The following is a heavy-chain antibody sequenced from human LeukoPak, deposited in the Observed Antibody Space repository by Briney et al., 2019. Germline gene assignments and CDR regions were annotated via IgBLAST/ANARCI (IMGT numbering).Heavy chain of an antibody. J-gene: IGHJ4*02. Sequence: PGGSLRLSCATSGFTVSSNYMSWVRQAPGKGLEWVSVIYDSGTTYYADSVKGRFLIFRDTSKNTVDLQMNSLRVEDTAVYYCAGRRSSGLYAYWGQGTLVTVSS. CDR3: AGRRSSGLYAY. V-gene: IGHV3-53*01. D-gene: IGHD6-19*01. CDR1: GFTVSSNY. CDR2: IYDSGTT.